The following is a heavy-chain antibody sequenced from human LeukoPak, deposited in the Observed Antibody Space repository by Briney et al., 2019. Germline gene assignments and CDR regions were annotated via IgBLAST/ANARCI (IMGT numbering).Heavy chain of an antibody. CDR3: ARPLDTTFFNACDI. J-gene: IGHJ3*02. CDR1: GGSFSGYY. CDR2: INHSGST. Sequence: PSETLSLTCAVYGGSFSGYYWSWIRQPPGKGLEWIGEINHSGSTNYNPSLKSRLTISVDTSKNQFSLKLTSVTAADTAVYYCARPLDTTFFNACDIWGQGTMVTVSS. V-gene: IGHV4-34*01. D-gene: IGHD2/OR15-2a*01.